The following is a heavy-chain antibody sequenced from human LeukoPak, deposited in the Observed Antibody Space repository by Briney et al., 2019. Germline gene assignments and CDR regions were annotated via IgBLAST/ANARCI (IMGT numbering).Heavy chain of an antibody. CDR3: ARLGTYDAFDI. CDR2: IIPIFGTA. CDR1: GGTFSSYA. V-gene: IGHV1-69*05. D-gene: IGHD3-16*01. J-gene: IGHJ3*02. Sequence: SVKVSCKASGGTFSSYAISWVRQAPGQGLEWMGRIIPIFGTANYAQKFQGRVTITTDESASTAYMELSSLRSEDTAVYYCARLGTYDAFDIWGQGTMVTVSS.